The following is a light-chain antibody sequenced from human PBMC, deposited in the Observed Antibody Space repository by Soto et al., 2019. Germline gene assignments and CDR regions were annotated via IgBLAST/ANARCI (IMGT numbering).Light chain of an antibody. CDR2: ATS. CDR1: QSISAY. J-gene: IGKJ2*01. Sequence: IQLTQSPSSLSASVGDRVTITCRTSQSISAYLNWYRPKPGQAPELLIYATSNLHSGVPSRFSGSGSVTEFPLTINSLQPEDLATYYCQQSHSSEYSFGQGTRLEIK. CDR3: QQSHSSEYS. V-gene: IGKV1-39*01.